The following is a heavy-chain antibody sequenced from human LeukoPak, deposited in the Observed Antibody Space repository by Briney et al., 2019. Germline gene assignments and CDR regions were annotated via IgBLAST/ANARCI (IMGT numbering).Heavy chain of an antibody. Sequence: PGGSLRLSCAASGFTFSDYWMSWVRQSPGKGLEWVANIKEDGSQKYYVDSVRGRFTISRDNAKNSLFLQMDSLRAEDTAVYYCASLGEAYDYWGQGTLVTVSS. CDR2: IKEDGSQK. CDR3: ASLGEAYDY. D-gene: IGHD3-16*01. J-gene: IGHJ4*02. CDR1: GFTFSDYW. V-gene: IGHV3-7*01.